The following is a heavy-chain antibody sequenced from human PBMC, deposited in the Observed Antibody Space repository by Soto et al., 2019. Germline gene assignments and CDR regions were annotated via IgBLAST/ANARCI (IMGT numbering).Heavy chain of an antibody. Sequence: PGGSLRLSCAASGFTLNHYWMAWVRQAPGKGLEWVANIKQDGSEKYYVDSVKGRFTISRDNAKNSVYLQMNSLRAEDTAVYYCATHSFDNLSAGDSWGQGTLVTVSS. CDR1: GFTLNHYW. V-gene: IGHV3-7*01. D-gene: IGHD5-18*01. J-gene: IGHJ4*02. CDR2: IKQDGSEK. CDR3: ATHSFDNLSAGDS.